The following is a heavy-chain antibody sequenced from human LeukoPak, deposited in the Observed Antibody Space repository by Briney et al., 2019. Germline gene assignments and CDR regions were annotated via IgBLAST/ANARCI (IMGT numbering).Heavy chain of an antibody. Sequence: ASVKVSCKASGYTFSDYTIHWVRQAPGQGLEWMGWINPSSNAANYAQRFEGRVSLTRDTSISTADMVLTSLTSDDTGVYYCARSRELLDFDTWGQGTLVSVSS. D-gene: IGHD3-10*01. J-gene: IGHJ4*02. CDR1: GYTFSDYT. CDR2: INPSSNAA. CDR3: ARSRELLDFDT. V-gene: IGHV1-2*02.